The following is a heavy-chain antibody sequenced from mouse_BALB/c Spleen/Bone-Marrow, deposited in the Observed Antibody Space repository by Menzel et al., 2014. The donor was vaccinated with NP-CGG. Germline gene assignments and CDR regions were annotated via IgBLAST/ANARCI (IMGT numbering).Heavy chain of an antibody. Sequence: QVQLKESGPQLVRPGASVKISCKASGYSFTSYWMHWVKQRPGQGLEWIGMIDPSDSETRLNQKFKNKATLTVDKSSSTAYMQLSSPTSEDSAVYYCARVWDEGSYAMDYWGQGTSVTVPS. D-gene: IGHD4-1*01. CDR2: IDPSDSET. CDR3: ARVWDEGSYAMDY. V-gene: IGHV1S126*01. J-gene: IGHJ4*01. CDR1: GYSFTSYW.